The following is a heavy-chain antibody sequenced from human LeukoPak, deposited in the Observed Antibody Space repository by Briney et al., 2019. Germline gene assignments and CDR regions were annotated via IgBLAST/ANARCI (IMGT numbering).Heavy chain of an antibody. CDR1: GGSISSGGYY. J-gene: IGHJ5*02. D-gene: IGHD3-10*01. V-gene: IGHV4-31*03. Sequence: PSQTLSLTCTVSGGSISSGGYYWSWIRQHPGKGLEWIGYIYYSGSTYYNPSLKSRVTISVDTSKNQFSLKLSSVTAADTAVYYCARSGPVWFGEHNWFDPWGQGTLVTVSS. CDR3: ARSGPVWFGEHNWFDP. CDR2: IYYSGST.